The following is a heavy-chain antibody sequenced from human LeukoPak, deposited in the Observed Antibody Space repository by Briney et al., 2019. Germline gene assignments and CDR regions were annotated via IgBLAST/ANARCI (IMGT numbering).Heavy chain of an antibody. J-gene: IGHJ4*02. CDR3: AKDITRRLAVFSE. V-gene: IGHV3-9*01. D-gene: IGHD3-9*01. Sequence: GRSLRLSCPASGFTFDDYAMHWVRQAPGKGLEWVLCISWNSGSIGYADSVKGRFTNSRENAKNSLYLQMNSLRGEDKALYYCAKDITRRLAVFSEWGEGTLVTVCS. CDR1: GFTFDDYA. CDR2: ISWNSGSI.